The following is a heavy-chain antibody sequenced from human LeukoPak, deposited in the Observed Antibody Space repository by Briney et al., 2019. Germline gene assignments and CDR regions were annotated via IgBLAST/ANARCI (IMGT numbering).Heavy chain of an antibody. J-gene: IGHJ4*02. V-gene: IGHV1-18*01. CDR3: ARRRLRLGELSSDFDY. Sequence: ASVKVSCKASGYTFTSYGISWVRQAPGQGLEWMGWISAYNGNTNYAQKLQGRVTMTTDTSTSTDYMELRSLRSDDTAVYYCARRRLRLGELSSDFDYWGQGTLVTVSS. D-gene: IGHD3-16*02. CDR1: GYTFTSYG. CDR2: ISAYNGNT.